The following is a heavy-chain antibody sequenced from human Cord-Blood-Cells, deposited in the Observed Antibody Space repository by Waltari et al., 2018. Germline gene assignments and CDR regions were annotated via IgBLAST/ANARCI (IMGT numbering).Heavy chain of an antibody. CDR1: GYSFTSYW. V-gene: IGHV5-51*01. J-gene: IGHJ3*02. Sequence: EVQLVQSGAEVKKPGESLKISCKGSGYSFTSYWIGWVRQMPGKGLEWMGISYPGDSDTRSSPSFQGQVTISADKSISTAYLQWSSLKASDTAMYYCARHAGEYSSSSFAFDIWGQGTMVTVSS. CDR3: ARHAGEYSSSSFAFDI. D-gene: IGHD6-6*01. CDR2: SYPGDSDT.